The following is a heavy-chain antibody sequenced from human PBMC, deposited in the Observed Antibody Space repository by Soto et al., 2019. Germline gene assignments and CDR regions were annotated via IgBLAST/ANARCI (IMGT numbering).Heavy chain of an antibody. J-gene: IGHJ6*02. CDR3: ARGSGSYFYYYGMDV. Sequence: SETLSLTCTVSGGSISSYYWSWIRQPPGKGLEWIGYIYYSGSTNYNPSLKSRVTISVETSKNQFSLKLSSVTAADTAVYYCARGSGSYFYYYGMDVWGQGTTVTVSS. CDR1: GGSISSYY. D-gene: IGHD3-10*01. V-gene: IGHV4-59*01. CDR2: IYYSGST.